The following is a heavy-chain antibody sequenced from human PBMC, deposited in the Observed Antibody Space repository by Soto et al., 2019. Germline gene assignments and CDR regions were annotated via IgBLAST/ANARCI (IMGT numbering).Heavy chain of an antibody. D-gene: IGHD6-6*01. CDR1: GGCISSGGYY. CDR3: ARGSSIAGLYYGMDF. Sequence: QVQLQESGPGLVKPSQTLSLTCTVPGGCISSGGYYWTWIRQHPGKGLEWIGYNYYSGITYYNPSLKSRVTISLDTSKNKFSLKLSSGTAADTAVYYCARGSSIAGLYYGMDFWGQGTTVTVSS. J-gene: IGHJ6*02. CDR2: NYYSGIT. V-gene: IGHV4-31*03.